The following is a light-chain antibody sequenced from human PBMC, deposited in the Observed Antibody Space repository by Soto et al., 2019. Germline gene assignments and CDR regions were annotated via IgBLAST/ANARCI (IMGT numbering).Light chain of an antibody. Sequence: QLVLTQSSSASASLGSSVKLTCTLSSGHSSYIIAWHQQQPGKAPRYLMKIEGSGSYNKGSGVPDRFSGSSSGADRYLTISSLQFEDEADYYCETWDSNTWVFGGGTKLIVL. J-gene: IGLJ3*02. CDR2: IEGSGSY. CDR3: ETWDSNTWV. V-gene: IGLV4-60*02. CDR1: SGHSSYI.